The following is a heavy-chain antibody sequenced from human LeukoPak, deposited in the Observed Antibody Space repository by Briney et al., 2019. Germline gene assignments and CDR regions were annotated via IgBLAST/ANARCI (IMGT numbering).Heavy chain of an antibody. D-gene: IGHD2/OR15-2a*01. V-gene: IGHV4-30-4*01. CDR2: IYYSGST. CDR1: GGSISSGDYY. CDR3: ARGRGSMTFYPDY. J-gene: IGHJ4*02. Sequence: PSETLSLTCTVSGGSISSGDYYWSWIRQPPGKGLEWIGYIYYSGSTYYNPSLKSRVTISVDTSKNQFSLRLSSVTAADTAVYYCARGRGSMTFYPDYWGQGTLVTVSS.